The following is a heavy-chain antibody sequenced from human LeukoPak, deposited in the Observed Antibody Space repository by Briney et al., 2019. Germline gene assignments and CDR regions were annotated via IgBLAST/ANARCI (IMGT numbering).Heavy chain of an antibody. D-gene: IGHD3-16*01. J-gene: IGHJ6*03. CDR2: IWHDGSVE. CDR1: GFMFSRLG. V-gene: IGHV3-33*06. CDR3: AKEGDQFRGYLDA. Sequence: GGSLRLSCTASGFMFSRLGMQWVRQAPGEGLEWVAMIWHDGSVEEYADSVKGRFTISRDNSQNTLYLQMNSLRDDDTAVYYCAKEGDQFRGYLDAWGKGTTVAVSS.